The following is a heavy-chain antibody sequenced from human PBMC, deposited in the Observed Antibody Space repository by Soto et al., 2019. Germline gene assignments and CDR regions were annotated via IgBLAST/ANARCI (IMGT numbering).Heavy chain of an antibody. CDR2: ISYDGSNK. V-gene: IGHV3-30*18. Sequence: GGSLRLSCAASGFTFSSYGMHWVRQAPGKGLEWVAVISYDGSNKYYADSVKGRFTIARDNSKNTLYLQMNSLRAEDTAVYYCAKDLGAGYCTNGVCRYYYYYGMDVWGQGTTVTVSS. D-gene: IGHD2-8*01. CDR1: GFTFSSYG. J-gene: IGHJ6*02. CDR3: AKDLGAGYCTNGVCRYYYYYGMDV.